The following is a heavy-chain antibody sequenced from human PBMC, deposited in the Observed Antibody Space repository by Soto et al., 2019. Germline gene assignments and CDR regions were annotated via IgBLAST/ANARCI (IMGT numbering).Heavy chain of an antibody. Sequence: ETLCLTCSISGDSVSNNSAAWIWIRQSPSRGLEWLGRTYYRSKWYYDYALSVKSRISINPDTSKNHFSLQLKSVTPEDAAVYYSARVPGKAAAGHYDYWGQGTLVTVYS. J-gene: IGHJ4*02. V-gene: IGHV6-1*01. CDR1: GDSVSNNSAA. CDR3: ARVPGKAAAGHYDY. CDR2: TYYRSKWYY. D-gene: IGHD6-25*01.